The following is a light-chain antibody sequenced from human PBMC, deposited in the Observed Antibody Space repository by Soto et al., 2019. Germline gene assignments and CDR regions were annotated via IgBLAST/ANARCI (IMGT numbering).Light chain of an antibody. J-gene: IGLJ3*02. CDR1: SSDVGLYNY. Sequence: QSALTQPASVSGSPGQSITISCTGTSSDVGLYNYVSWYQQHPGKAPKLMIYDVTKRPSGVPDRFSGSKSANTASLTISGLQAEDEADYYCCSYAGSYTWVFGGGTKLTVL. CDR3: CSYAGSYTWV. V-gene: IGLV2-11*01. CDR2: DVT.